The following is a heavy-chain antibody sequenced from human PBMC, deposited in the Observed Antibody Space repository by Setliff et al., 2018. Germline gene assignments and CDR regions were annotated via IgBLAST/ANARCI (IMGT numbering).Heavy chain of an antibody. CDR2: IYSCGST. J-gene: IGHJ4*02. V-gene: IGHV3-66*01. Sequence: GGSLRLSCAASGFAFRSYAMSWIRQAPGKGLEWVSVIYSCGSTYYADSVKGRFTISRDNSKNTLYLQMNSLRAEDTAVYYCAKGSRDDWESAYWGQGTQVTVSS. CDR1: GFAFRSYA. D-gene: IGHD3-9*01. CDR3: AKGSRDDWESAY.